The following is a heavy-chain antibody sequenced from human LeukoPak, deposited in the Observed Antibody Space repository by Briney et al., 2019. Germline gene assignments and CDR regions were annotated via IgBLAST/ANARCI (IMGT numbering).Heavy chain of an antibody. J-gene: IGHJ4*02. CDR2: INPNSGVP. D-gene: IGHD6-19*01. CDR1: GYTFTGYY. Sequence: ASVKVSCKASGYTFTGYYMHWVRQAPGQGLEWMGWINPNSGVPNYAREFRGRVTMTRDTSISTVYMELSRLRSDDTAVYYCARDRQSLNDYWGQGTLVTVSS. V-gene: IGHV1-2*02. CDR3: ARDRQSLNDY.